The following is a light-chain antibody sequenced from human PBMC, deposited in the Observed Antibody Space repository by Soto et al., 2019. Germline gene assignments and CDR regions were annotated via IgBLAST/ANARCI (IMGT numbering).Light chain of an antibody. Sequence: EIVMTQSPATLSVSPGERATLSCRASQSVSSNLAWYQQKPGQAPRLLIYGASTRATDIPARFSGSGSGTEFTLTISSLQSEDFAVYYCQQYNNWWTFGQGTMVDI. V-gene: IGKV3-15*01. CDR2: GAS. CDR1: QSVSSN. J-gene: IGKJ1*01. CDR3: QQYNNWWT.